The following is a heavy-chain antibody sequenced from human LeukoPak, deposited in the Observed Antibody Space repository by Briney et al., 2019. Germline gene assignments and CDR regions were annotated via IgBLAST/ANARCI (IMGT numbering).Heavy chain of an antibody. V-gene: IGHV1-8*01. CDR2: MNPNSGNT. D-gene: IGHD1-1*01. CDR3: ARDLGYKDAFDI. J-gene: IGHJ3*02. CDR1: GYTFTSYD. Sequence: ASVKVSCKASGYTFTSYDINWVRQATGQGLEWMGWMNPNSGNTGYAQKFQGRVTMTTDTSTSTAYMELRSLRSDDTAVYYCARDLGYKDAFDIWGQGTMVTVSS.